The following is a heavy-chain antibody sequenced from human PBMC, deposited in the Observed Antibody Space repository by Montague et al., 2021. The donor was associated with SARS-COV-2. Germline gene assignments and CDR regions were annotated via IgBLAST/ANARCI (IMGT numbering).Heavy chain of an antibody. CDR1: GGSFSGYH. CDR3: ARGRIDVNMIVVVVAGASFYMDV. J-gene: IGHJ6*03. Sequence: SETLSLTCAVYGGSFSGYHWTWIRQSPEKGLEWIGEINTSGSTNYNPSLKSRITISGDTSKNQFSLKLTSVTAADTAVYYCARGRIDVNMIVVVVAGASFYMDVWGKGTTVTVSS. D-gene: IGHD3-22*01. V-gene: IGHV4-34*01. CDR2: INTSGST.